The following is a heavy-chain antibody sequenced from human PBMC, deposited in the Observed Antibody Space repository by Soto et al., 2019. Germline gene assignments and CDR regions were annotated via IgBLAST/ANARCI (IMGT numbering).Heavy chain of an antibody. J-gene: IGHJ6*02. D-gene: IGHD3-22*01. CDR2: ISSSSSYI. Sequence: GGSLRLSCAASGFTFSSYSMNWVRQAPGKGLEWVSSISSSSSYIYYADSVKGRFTISRDNAKNSLYLQMNSLRAEDTAVCYCARENRANSGYTAIPHYYYYYGMDVWGQGTTVTVSS. CDR3: ARENRANSGYTAIPHYYYYYGMDV. CDR1: GFTFSSYS. V-gene: IGHV3-21*01.